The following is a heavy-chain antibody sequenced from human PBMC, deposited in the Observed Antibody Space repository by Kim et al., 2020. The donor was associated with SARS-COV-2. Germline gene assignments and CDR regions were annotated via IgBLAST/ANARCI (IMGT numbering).Heavy chain of an antibody. CDR1: GFTFSSYE. J-gene: IGHJ4*02. CDR3: ARDDDYSDFIDY. D-gene: IGHD4-17*01. CDR2: ISTRGTTT. Sequence: GGSLRLSCAVSGFTFSSYEMNWVRQAPGKGLEWISYISTRGTTTYYADSVKGRFTISRDNAKNSLYLQMNSLRAEDTALYYCARDDDYSDFIDYWGQGTLVTVSS. V-gene: IGHV3-48*03.